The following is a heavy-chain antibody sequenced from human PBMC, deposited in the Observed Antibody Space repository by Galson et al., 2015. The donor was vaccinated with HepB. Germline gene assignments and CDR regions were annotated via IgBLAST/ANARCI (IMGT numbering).Heavy chain of an antibody. J-gene: IGHJ6*02. CDR1: GFTFGDYA. CDR3: TRDRHFYDSDLYHGLDV. V-gene: IGHV3-49*04. D-gene: IGHD2/OR15-2a*01. Sequence: SLRLSCAASGFTFGDYAMSWVRQAPGKGLEWVSFIRSKAYGGTTEYAASVKGRFTFSRDDSKSIAYLQMNSLKTEDTAVYYCTRDRHFYDSDLYHGLDVWGQGTTVTVSS. CDR2: IRSKAYGGTT.